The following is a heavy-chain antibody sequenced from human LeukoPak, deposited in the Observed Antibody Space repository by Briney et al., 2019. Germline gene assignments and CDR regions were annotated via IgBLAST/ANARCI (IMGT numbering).Heavy chain of an antibody. D-gene: IGHD3-22*01. CDR2: ITSSSSAM. V-gene: IGHV3-48*01. J-gene: IGHJ4*02. Sequence: GGSLRLSCAASGFSFSVFSMNWVRQAPGKGLEWVSYITSSSSAMHYADSVKGRFTISRDNAKNSLFLQINSLRAEDTAVYYCAKVRYDSSGYYYGEFDYWGQGTLVTVSS. CDR1: GFSFSVFS. CDR3: AKVRYDSSGYYYGEFDY.